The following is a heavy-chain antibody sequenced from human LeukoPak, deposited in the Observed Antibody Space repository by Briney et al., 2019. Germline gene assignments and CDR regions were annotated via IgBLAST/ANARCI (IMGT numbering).Heavy chain of an antibody. CDR1: GGSISNYY. D-gene: IGHD6-13*01. J-gene: IGHJ4*02. CDR3: ARHSAERAWDY. V-gene: IGHV4-4*07. Sequence: SETLSLTCTVSGGSISNYYWTWIRQPAGKGLEWIGRIYSSGSTNYNSSLKSRVIMSVDTSKNQFSLNLTSVTAADTAVYYCARHSAERAWDYWGQGTLVTVSS. CDR2: IYSSGST.